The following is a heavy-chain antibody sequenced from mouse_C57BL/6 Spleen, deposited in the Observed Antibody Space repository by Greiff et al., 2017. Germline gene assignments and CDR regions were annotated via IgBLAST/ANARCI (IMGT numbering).Heavy chain of an antibody. J-gene: IGHJ2*01. CDR1: GYTFTDYY. CDR3: ARGGPYYYGSSYYFDY. D-gene: IGHD1-1*01. CDR2: INPNNGGT. Sequence: EVKLQQSGPELVKPGASVKISCKASGYTFTDYYMNWVKQSHGKSLEWIGDINPNNGGTSYNQKFKGKATLTVDKSSSTAYMELRSLTSEDSAVYYCARGGPYYYGSSYYFDYWGQGTTLTVSS. V-gene: IGHV1-26*01.